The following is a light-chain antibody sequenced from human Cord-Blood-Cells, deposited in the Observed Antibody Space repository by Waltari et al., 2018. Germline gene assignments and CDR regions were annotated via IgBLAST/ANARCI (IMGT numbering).Light chain of an antibody. V-gene: IGLV2-14*01. J-gene: IGLJ3*02. CDR2: DVS. Sequence: QSALTQPASVSGSPGQLITISCTGTSSDVGGYNYVPWYQQHPGKAPKLMIYDVSNRPSGVSNRFSGSKAGNTASLTISGLQAEDEADYYCSSYTSSSTWVFGGGTKLTVL. CDR1: SSDVGGYNY. CDR3: SSYTSSSTWV.